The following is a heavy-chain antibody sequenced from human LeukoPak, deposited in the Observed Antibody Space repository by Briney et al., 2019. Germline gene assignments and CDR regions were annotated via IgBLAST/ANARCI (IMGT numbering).Heavy chain of an antibody. D-gene: IGHD2-15*01. CDR3: AKAPVTSCRGAFCYPFDS. CDR1: GFTFSSYA. CDR2: ISGSGGST. V-gene: IGHV3-23*01. J-gene: IGHJ4*02. Sequence: GGSLRLSCAASGFTFSSYAMSWVRRAPGKGLEWVSAISGSGGSTYYADSVKGRFTISRDNSKNTLYLQMNSLRAEDTAVYYCAKAPVTSCRGAFCYPFDSWGQGTRVTVSS.